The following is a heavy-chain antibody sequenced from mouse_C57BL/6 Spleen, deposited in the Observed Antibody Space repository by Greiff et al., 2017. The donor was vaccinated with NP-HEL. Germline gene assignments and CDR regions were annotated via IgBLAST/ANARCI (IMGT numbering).Heavy chain of an antibody. CDR3: AGNYYGSSYLYFDV. CDR1: GYTFTSYW. D-gene: IGHD1-1*01. CDR2: IYPGSGST. V-gene: IGHV1-55*01. Sequence: QVQLQQPGAELVKPGASVKMSCKASGYTFTSYWITWVKQRPGQGLEWIGDIYPGSGSTNYNEKFKSKATLTVDTSSSTAYMQLSSLTSEDSAVYYCAGNYYGSSYLYFDVWGTGTTVTVSS. J-gene: IGHJ1*03.